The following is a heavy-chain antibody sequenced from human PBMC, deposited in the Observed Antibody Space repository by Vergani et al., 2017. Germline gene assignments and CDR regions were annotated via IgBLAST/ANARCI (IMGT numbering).Heavy chain of an antibody. V-gene: IGHV3-21*01. CDR1: GFTFSSYS. D-gene: IGHD3-10*01. CDR2: ISSSSSYI. J-gene: IGHJ6*02. CDR3: ARDAGFGGKKGRYYGMDV. Sequence: EVQLVESGGGLDKPGGSLRLSCAASGFTFSSYSMNWVRQAPGKGLEWVSSISSSSSYIYYADSVKGRFTISRDNAKNSLYLQMNSLRAEDTAVYYCARDAGFGGKKGRYYGMDVWGQGTTVTVSS.